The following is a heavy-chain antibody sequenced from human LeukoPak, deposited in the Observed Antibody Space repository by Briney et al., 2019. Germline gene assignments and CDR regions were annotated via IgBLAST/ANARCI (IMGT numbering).Heavy chain of an antibody. J-gene: IGHJ4*02. CDR2: INAGNDNT. V-gene: IGHV1-3*01. CDR1: GYTFSNYA. D-gene: IGHD2-21*01. Sequence: ASVKVSCKASGYTFSNYAMHWVRQAPGQRLEWMGWINAGNDNTKCSQKFQDRVTITRDTSASTAYMELSSLRSEDTAVYYCARIGVLGGGYSFWGQGTLVTVSS. CDR3: ARIGVLGGGYSF.